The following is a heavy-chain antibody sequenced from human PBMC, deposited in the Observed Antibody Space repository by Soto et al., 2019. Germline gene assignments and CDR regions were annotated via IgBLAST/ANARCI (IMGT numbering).Heavy chain of an antibody. V-gene: IGHV4-59*01. Sequence: SETLSLTCTVSGDSISTFYWGWMRQSPGKELEWIGYVYYTGSTNYNPSLKSRVTISVDRSRNQFSLKLTSANAADTAVYYCARGRTVRNYADDSSDYFYFFDYWGQGTQVTVSS. J-gene: IGHJ4*02. CDR2: VYYTGST. D-gene: IGHD3-22*01. CDR3: ARGRTVRNYADDSSDYFYFFDY. CDR1: GDSISTFY.